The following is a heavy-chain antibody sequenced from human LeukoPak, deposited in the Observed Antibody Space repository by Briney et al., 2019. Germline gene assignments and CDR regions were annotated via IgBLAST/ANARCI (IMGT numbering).Heavy chain of an antibody. D-gene: IGHD3-22*01. J-gene: IGHJ5*02. CDR1: GFTFSDAW. CDR3: ATDFYDST. Sequence: GGSLRLSCAASGFTFSDAWMNWVRQAPGKGLEWVGRIRSNSDGGTIDYAAPVKGRFTLSRDDSKTTLYLQMNSLQTEDTAVYYCATDFYDSTWGQGTLVTVSS. V-gene: IGHV3-15*07. CDR2: IRSNSDGGTI.